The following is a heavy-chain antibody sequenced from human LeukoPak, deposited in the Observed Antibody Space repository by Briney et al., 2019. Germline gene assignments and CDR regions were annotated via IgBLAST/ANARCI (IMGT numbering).Heavy chain of an antibody. CDR1: GGSFSGYC. V-gene: IGHV4-34*01. D-gene: IGHD6-13*01. J-gene: IGHJ4*02. CDR2: IYYSGST. Sequence: SETLSLTCAVYGGSFSGYCWSWIRQPLGKGLEWIGSIYYSGSTYYNPSLKSRVTISVDTSKNQFSLKLSSVTAADTAVYYCARDIGIAAAGTGSLDYWGQGTLVTVSS. CDR3: ARDIGIAAAGTGSLDY.